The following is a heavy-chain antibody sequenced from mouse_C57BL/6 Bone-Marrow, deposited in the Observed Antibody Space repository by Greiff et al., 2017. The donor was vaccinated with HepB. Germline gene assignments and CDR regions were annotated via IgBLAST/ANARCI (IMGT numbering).Heavy chain of an antibody. Sequence: QVQLQQSGAELVKPGASVKLSCKASGYTFTSYWMHWVKQRPGQGLEWIGMIHPNSGSTNYNEKFKSKATLTVDKSSSTAYMQLSSLTSEDSAVYYCARIYDEYDVAWFAYWGQGTLVTVSA. CDR2: IHPNSGST. V-gene: IGHV1-64*01. CDR3: ARIYDEYDVAWFAY. J-gene: IGHJ3*01. CDR1: GYTFTSYW. D-gene: IGHD2-4*01.